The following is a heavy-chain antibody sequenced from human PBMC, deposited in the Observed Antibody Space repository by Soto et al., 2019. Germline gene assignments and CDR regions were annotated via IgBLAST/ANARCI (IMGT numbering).Heavy chain of an antibody. V-gene: IGHV1-3*01. CDR3: ARDHFQYYYDSSGYYFPFDY. CDR2: INAGNGNT. J-gene: IGHJ4*02. CDR1: GYTFTRNA. Sequence: ASVKVSCKASGYTFTRNAIHWVRQAPGQRLEWMGWINAGNGNTKYSQKFQGRVTITRDTSASTAYMELSSLRSEDTAVYYCARDHFQYYYDSSGYYFPFDYWGQGTLVTVSS. D-gene: IGHD3-22*01.